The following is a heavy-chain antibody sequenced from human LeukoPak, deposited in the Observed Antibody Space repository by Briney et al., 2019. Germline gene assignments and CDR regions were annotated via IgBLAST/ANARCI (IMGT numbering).Heavy chain of an antibody. CDR3: ARKGHSGSYGETEPDY. Sequence: GESLKISCKGSGYSFTSYWIGWVRQMPGKGLEWMGIIYPGDSDTRYSPSFQGQVTISADKSISTAYLQWSSLKASDTAMYYCARKGHSGSYGETEPDYWGQGTLVTVSS. CDR1: GYSFTSYW. V-gene: IGHV5-51*01. D-gene: IGHD1-26*01. J-gene: IGHJ4*02. CDR2: IYPGDSDT.